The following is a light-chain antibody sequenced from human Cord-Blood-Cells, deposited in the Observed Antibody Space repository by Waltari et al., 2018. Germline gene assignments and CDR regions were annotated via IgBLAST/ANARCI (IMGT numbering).Light chain of an antibody. CDR3: SSYTSSSTYV. CDR2: DVR. V-gene: IGLV2-14*01. J-gene: IGLJ1*01. CDR1: SSDVGGYNY. Sequence: QSALTQPASVSGSPGQSIIISCTGTSSDVGGYNYFSWYQQHPGKAPKLMIYDVRKRPSGVSIRFSGSKSGNTASLTFSGLQAADESDYYCSSYTSSSTYVFGTGTKVTVL.